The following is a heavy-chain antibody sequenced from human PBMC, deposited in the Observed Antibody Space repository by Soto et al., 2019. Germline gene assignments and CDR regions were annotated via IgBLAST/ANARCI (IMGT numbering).Heavy chain of an antibody. CDR3: ARDSEAAVLAWFDP. CDR1: GYTFTSYA. Sequence: QVQLVQSGAEVKKPGASVKVSCKASGYTFTSYAMHWVRQAPGQRREWMGWSNAGNGNTKYSQKFQGRVAMTMDTSASTAYMELSSLRSEDTAVYYCARDSEAAVLAWFDPWGQGTLVTVSS. J-gene: IGHJ5*02. D-gene: IGHD6-13*01. CDR2: SNAGNGNT. V-gene: IGHV1-3*01.